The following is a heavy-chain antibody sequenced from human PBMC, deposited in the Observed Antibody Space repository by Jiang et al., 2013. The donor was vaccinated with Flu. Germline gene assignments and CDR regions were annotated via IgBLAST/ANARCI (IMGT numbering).Heavy chain of an antibody. CDR3: AKGRTTVTTVQLASDY. J-gene: IGHJ4*02. D-gene: IGHD4-17*01. Sequence: VQLVESGGGLVQPGGSLRLSCAASGFTFSSYAMSWVRQAPGKGLEWVSAISGSGGSTYYADSVKGRFTISRDNSKNTLYLQMNSLRAEDTAVYYCAKGRTTVTTVQLASDYWGQGTLVTVSS. CDR2: ISGSGGST. CDR1: GFTFSSYA. V-gene: IGHV3-23*04.